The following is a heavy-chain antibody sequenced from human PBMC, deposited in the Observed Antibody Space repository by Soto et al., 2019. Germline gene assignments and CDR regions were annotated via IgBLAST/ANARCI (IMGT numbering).Heavy chain of an antibody. CDR1: GYTFTSYG. Sequence: ASVKVSCKASGYTFTSYGISWVRQAPGQGLEWMGWISAYNGNTNYAQKLQGRVTMTTDTSTSTAYMELRSLRSDDTAVYYCARVFSSGFYGFRATDALGIWGQGTMVTVSS. CDR2: ISAYNGNT. D-gene: IGHD6-19*01. V-gene: IGHV1-18*01. CDR3: ARVFSSGFYGFRATDALGI. J-gene: IGHJ3*02.